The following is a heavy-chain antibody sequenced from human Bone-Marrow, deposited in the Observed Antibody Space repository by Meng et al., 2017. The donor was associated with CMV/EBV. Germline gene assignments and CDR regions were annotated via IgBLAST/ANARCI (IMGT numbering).Heavy chain of an antibody. Sequence: SETLSLTCAVYGGSFSGYYWSWIRQPPGKGLEWIGEINHSGSTNYNPSLKSRVTISVDTSKNQFSLKLSSVTAADTAVYYCARDGGPVRNWNSEYYYYGMDVWGQGTTVTVSS. CDR1: GGSFSGYY. D-gene: IGHD1-7*01. CDR2: INHSGST. CDR3: ARDGGPVRNWNSEYYYYGMDV. V-gene: IGHV4-34*01. J-gene: IGHJ6*02.